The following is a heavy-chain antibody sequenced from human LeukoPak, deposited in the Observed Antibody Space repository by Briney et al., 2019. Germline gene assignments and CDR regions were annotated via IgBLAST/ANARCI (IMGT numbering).Heavy chain of an antibody. CDR3: PRQEYCSGVSCYTWFDP. J-gene: IGHJ5*02. V-gene: IGHV5-51*01. CDR1: GYSFTSYW. D-gene: IGHD2-15*01. Sequence: GESLKISCKGSGYSFTSYWIGWVRQLPGKGLEWMGIIYPGDSDTRYSPSFQGQVTISADKPISTAYLQWSSLKASDTAMYYGPRQEYCSGVSCYTWFDPWGQGTRATVSS. CDR2: IYPGDSDT.